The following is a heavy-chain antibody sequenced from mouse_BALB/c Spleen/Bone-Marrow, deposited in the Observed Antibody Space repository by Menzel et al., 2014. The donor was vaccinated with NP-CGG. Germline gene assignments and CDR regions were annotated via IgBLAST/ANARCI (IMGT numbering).Heavy chain of an antibody. CDR3: AFYYYGSSLFAY. D-gene: IGHD1-1*01. CDR2: IDPANGNT. V-gene: IGHV14-3*02. CDR1: IKDTY. J-gene: IGHJ3*01. Sequence: IKDTYMHWVKQRPEQGLEWIGRIDPANGNTKYDPKFQGKATITADTSSNTAYLQLSSLTSEDTAVYYCAFYYYGSSLFAYWGQGTLVTVSA.